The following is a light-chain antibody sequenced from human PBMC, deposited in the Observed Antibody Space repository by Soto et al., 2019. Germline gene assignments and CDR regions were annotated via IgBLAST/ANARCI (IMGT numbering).Light chain of an antibody. Sequence: QSVLTQAPSVSGAPGQRVTISCTGSSSDIGAGFDVHWYQQLPGTAPTLLIYDNNNRPSGVPDRFSGSKSGTSASLAITGLQAEDEADYYCQSYDSSMSVVFGGGTKLTVL. CDR2: DNN. V-gene: IGLV1-40*01. J-gene: IGLJ2*01. CDR1: SSDIGAGFD. CDR3: QSYDSSMSVV.